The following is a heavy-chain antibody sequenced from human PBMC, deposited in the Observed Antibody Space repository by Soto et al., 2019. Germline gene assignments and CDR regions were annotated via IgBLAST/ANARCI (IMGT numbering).Heavy chain of an antibody. D-gene: IGHD3-10*01. V-gene: IGHV3-23*01. Sequence: GGSLRLSCAAAGFTFSGYAMSWVRQAPGKGLEWVSAISGSGGSTYYADSVKGRFTISRDNSKNTLYLQMNSLRAEDTAVYYCAKDVGITMVRGYYYGMDVWGQGTTLTVS. CDR2: ISGSGGST. CDR3: AKDVGITMVRGYYYGMDV. J-gene: IGHJ6*02. CDR1: GFTFSGYA.